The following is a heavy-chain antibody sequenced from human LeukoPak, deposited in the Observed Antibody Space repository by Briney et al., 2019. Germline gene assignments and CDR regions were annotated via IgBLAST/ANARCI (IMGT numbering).Heavy chain of an antibody. Sequence: PGGSLRLSCAASGFTVSSNYMSWVRQAPGKGLEWVSVIYSGGSTYYADSVKGRFTISRDNSKNTLYLQMNSLRAEDTAVYYCARVVRGRRGIAVAGTMEYYFDYWGQGTLVTVSS. D-gene: IGHD6-19*01. CDR2: IYSGGST. CDR1: GFTVSSNY. J-gene: IGHJ4*02. CDR3: ARVVRGRRGIAVAGTMEYYFDY. V-gene: IGHV3-53*01.